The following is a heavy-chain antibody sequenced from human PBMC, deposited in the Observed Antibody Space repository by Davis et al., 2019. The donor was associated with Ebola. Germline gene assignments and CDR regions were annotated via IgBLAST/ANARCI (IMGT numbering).Heavy chain of an antibody. J-gene: IGHJ4*02. CDR3: AREENSSSWPFDY. CDR2: IKSKTDGGTT. D-gene: IGHD6-13*01. V-gene: IGHV3-15*01. CDR1: GFTFSNAW. Sequence: PGGSLRLSCAASGFTFSNAWMSWVRQAPGKGLEWVGRIKSKTDGGTTDYAAPVKGRFTISRDDSKNTLYLQMNSLRAEDTAVYYCAREENSSSWPFDYWGQGTLVTVSS.